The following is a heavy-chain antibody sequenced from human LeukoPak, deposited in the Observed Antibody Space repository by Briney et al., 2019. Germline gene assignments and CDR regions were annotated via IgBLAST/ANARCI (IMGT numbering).Heavy chain of an antibody. CDR1: GFTFTDYY. V-gene: IGHV3-11*01. CDR3: ARGAGPLFDP. CDR2: IGDSGSPI. Sequence: PGGSLRLSCAASGFTFTDYYMSWIRQAPGKGLEWISYIGDSGSPIYYAHSVKGRFTISRDNAKNSLYLQMNNLRAEDTAMYYCARGAGPLFDPWGQGTLVTVSS. J-gene: IGHJ5*02.